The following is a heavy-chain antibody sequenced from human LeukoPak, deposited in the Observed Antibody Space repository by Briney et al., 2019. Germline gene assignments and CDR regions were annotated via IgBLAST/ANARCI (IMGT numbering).Heavy chain of an antibody. CDR3: ARGRVRLRGFALGYYYYMDV. CDR2: INPNSGGT. Sequence: ASVKVSCKASGYTFTGYYMHWVRQAPGQGLEWMGWINPNSGGTKYAQKFQGRVTMTRDTSISTVYMELSRLRSEDTAVYYCARGRVRLRGFALGYYYYMDVWGKGTTVTISS. CDR1: GYTFTGYY. V-gene: IGHV1-2*02. J-gene: IGHJ6*03. D-gene: IGHD3/OR15-3a*01.